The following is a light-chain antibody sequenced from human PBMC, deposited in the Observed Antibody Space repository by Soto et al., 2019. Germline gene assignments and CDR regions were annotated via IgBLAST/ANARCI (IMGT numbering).Light chain of an antibody. CDR2: DAS. Sequence: EIVLTQSPATLSLSPGERATLSCRASQSVXXXXXXXXXXXXXXXXLLIYDASNRATGIPARFSGSGSGTDFTLTISSLEPEDFAVYYCQQRSNWPLTFGGGTKVDIK. CDR3: QQRSNWPLT. CDR1: QSVXXX. J-gene: IGKJ4*01. V-gene: IGKV3-11*01.